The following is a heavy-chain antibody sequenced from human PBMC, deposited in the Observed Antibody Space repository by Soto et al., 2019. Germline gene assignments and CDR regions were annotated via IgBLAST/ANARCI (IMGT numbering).Heavy chain of an antibody. CDR1: GGSFSSYY. Sequence: SSETLSLTCAVSGGSFSSYYWTWIRQPPEKGLEWIGEITHRGSTNYNPSLKSRVTMSVDTSKNQFSLKVTSVTAADTAVYFCARGTKPLAREQQPLDPCGQGTLVTVSS. D-gene: IGHD6-13*01. CDR2: ITHRGST. V-gene: IGHV4-34*01. CDR3: ARGTKPLAREQQPLDP. J-gene: IGHJ5*02.